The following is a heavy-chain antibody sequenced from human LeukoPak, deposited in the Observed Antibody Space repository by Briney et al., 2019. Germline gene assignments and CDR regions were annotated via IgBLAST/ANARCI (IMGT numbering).Heavy chain of an antibody. Sequence: GGSLRLSCAASGFTVSSNYMSWVRQAPGKGLVWVSRIKGDGSHTIYADSVKGRFTISRDNAKNTLYLQMKSLRAEDTAVYYCVRDWDHFDFDSWGLGTLVTVSS. CDR1: GFTVSSNY. V-gene: IGHV3-74*01. CDR3: VRDWDHFDFDS. D-gene: IGHD3-9*01. CDR2: IKGDGSHT. J-gene: IGHJ5*01.